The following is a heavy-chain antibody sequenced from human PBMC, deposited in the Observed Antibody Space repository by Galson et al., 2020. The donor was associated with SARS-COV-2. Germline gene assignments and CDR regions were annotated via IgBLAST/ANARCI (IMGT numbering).Heavy chain of an antibody. CDR1: GFTFNNYA. D-gene: IGHD6-13*01. CDR3: ARPLRSTSWNFGMDV. CDR2: ISGSGGDT. V-gene: IGHV3-23*01. Sequence: GESLKISCAASGFTFNNYAMTWVRQAPGKGLEWLSGISGSGGDTDYAGSVKGRFTISRDNSKNTLSLQMNSLRAEDTAVYYCARPLRSTSWNFGMDVWGQGTTVTVSS. J-gene: IGHJ6*02.